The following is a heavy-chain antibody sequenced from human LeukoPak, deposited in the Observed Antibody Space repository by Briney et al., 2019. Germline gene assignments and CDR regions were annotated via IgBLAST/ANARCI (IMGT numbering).Heavy chain of an antibody. CDR1: GFTFSSYA. J-gene: IGHJ6*02. CDR3: AKGGDDYYYYFYYGMDV. Sequence: PAGGSLRLSCAASGFTFSSYAMSWVRQAPGKGLEWVSAISGSGGGTYYADSVKGRFTISRDNSKNTLYLQMNSLRAEDTAVYYCAKGGDDYYYYFYYGMDVWGQGTTVTVSS. D-gene: IGHD1-26*01. V-gene: IGHV3-23*01. CDR2: ISGSGGGT.